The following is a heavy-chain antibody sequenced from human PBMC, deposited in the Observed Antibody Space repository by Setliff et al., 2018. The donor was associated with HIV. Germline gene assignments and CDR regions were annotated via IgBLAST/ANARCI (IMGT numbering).Heavy chain of an antibody. CDR1: GGSISSYF. V-gene: IGHV4-59*01. CDR2: IYYSGST. D-gene: IGHD4-17*01. CDR3: ARIYDYGSYYFDY. Sequence: SETLSLTCTVSGGSISSYFWSWVRQPPGKGMEWIGYIYYSGSTNYNPALKSRVTMSVDTFKNQFSLKLSSVTAADQSVYYGARIYDYGSYYFDYWGQGTLVTVSS. J-gene: IGHJ4*02.